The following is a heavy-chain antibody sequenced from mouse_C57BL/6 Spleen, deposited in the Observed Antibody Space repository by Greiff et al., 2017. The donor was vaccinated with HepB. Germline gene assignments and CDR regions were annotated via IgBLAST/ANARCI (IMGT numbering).Heavy chain of an antibody. V-gene: IGHV5-6*01. Sequence: EVQLVESGGDLVKPGGSLKLSCAASGFTFSSYGMSWVRQTPDKRLEWVATISSGGSYTYYPDSVKGRFTISRDNAKNTLYLQMSSLKSEDTAMYYCARHGMDGSSYDAMDYWGQGTSVTVSS. J-gene: IGHJ4*01. CDR2: ISSGGSYT. CDR3: ARHGMDGSSYDAMDY. D-gene: IGHD1-1*01. CDR1: GFTFSSYG.